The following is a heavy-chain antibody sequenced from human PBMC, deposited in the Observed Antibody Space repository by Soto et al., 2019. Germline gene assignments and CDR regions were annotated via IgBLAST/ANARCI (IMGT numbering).Heavy chain of an antibody. J-gene: IGHJ6*02. D-gene: IGHD3-3*01. CDR2: INPSGGST. CDR3: AREEFTYYDFWSGYSQPSGVDV. V-gene: IGHV1-46*01. CDR1: GYTFTSYY. Sequence: GASVKVSCKASGYTFTSYYMHWVRQAPGQGLEWMGIINPSGGSTSYAQKFQGRVTMTRDTSTSTVYMELSSLRSEDTAVYYCAREEFTYYDFWSGYSQPSGVDVWGQGTTVTVSS.